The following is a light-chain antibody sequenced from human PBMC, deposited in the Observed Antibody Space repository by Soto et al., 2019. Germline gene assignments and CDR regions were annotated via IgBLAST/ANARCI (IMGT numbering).Light chain of an antibody. Sequence: EIVMTQSPATLSVSPGERATLSCRASQSVNSNLAWYQQKPGQTPRLLIYGASTRASGIPARFSGSGSGTEFSLTIRSLQSEDVAVYYCQQYKGWPPRTFGQGAKVEIK. V-gene: IGKV3-15*01. J-gene: IGKJ1*01. CDR3: QQYKGWPPRT. CDR1: QSVNSN. CDR2: GAS.